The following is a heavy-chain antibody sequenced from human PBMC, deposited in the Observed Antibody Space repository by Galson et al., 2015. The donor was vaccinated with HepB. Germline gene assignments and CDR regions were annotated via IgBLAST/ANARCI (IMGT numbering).Heavy chain of an antibody. D-gene: IGHD3-10*01. J-gene: IGHJ4*02. CDR2: IIPIFGTA. CDR3: ASLTYYYGSGSPSLDY. V-gene: IGHV1-69*06. Sequence: VKVSCKASGGTFSSYAISWVRQAPGQGLEWMGGIIPIFGTANYAQKFQGRVTITADKSTSTAYMELSSLRSEDTAVYYCASLTYYYGSGSPSLDYWGQGTLVTVSS. CDR1: GGTFSSYA.